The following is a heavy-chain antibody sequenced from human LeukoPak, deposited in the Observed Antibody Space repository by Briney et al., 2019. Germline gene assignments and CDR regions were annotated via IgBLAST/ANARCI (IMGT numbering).Heavy chain of an antibody. CDR3: AKEFTIFGVVTNHPLRFDP. CDR1: GFTFSSYA. V-gene: IGHV3-23*01. D-gene: IGHD3-3*01. J-gene: IGHJ5*02. Sequence: GGSLRLSCAASGFTFSSYAMSWVRQAPGKGLEWVSSITDSGGSTYYADSVKGRFTISRDNFKNTLYLQMNSLRAEDTAVYYCAKEFTIFGVVTNHPLRFDPWGQGTLVTVSS. CDR2: ITDSGGST.